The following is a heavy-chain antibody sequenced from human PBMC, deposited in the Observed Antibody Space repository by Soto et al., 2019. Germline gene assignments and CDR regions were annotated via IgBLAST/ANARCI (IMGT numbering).Heavy chain of an antibody. CDR1: GYTFRTYV. V-gene: IGHV1-69*06. J-gene: IGHJ6*02. Sequence: AVKVSCKASGYTFRTYVINWVRQAPGQGLEWMGGILPMFGTTNYAQKFQGRVSITADTSTSTAYMELSSLKSEDTAVYYCAREGPRRAYSSPGYFAMDVWGQGTTVTV. D-gene: IGHD6-13*01. CDR2: ILPMFGTT. CDR3: AREGPRRAYSSPGYFAMDV.